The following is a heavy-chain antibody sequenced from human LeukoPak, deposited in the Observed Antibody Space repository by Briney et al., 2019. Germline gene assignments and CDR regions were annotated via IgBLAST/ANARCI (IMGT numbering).Heavy chain of an antibody. CDR1: GLTVSSNY. V-gene: IGHV3-66*01. D-gene: IGHD1-26*01. CDR2: IYSGGST. J-gene: IGHJ3*02. Sequence: GGSLRLSCAASGLTVSSNYMSWVRQAPGKGLEWVSVIYSGGSTYYADSVTGRFTISGDKSKNTLYLQMNSLRAEDTAVYYCARGGSYLSAFDIWGQGTMVTVSS. CDR3: ARGGSYLSAFDI.